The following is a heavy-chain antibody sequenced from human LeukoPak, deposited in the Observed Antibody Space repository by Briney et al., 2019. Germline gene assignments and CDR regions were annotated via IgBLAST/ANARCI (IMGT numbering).Heavy chain of an antibody. CDR1: GFTFSSYA. CDR2: ISGGGDIT. CDR3: AKSLFTSAHGSGRAFDI. D-gene: IGHD3-10*01. Sequence: PGGSLRLSCAASGFTFSSYAMSWVRQAPGKGLEWVSAISGGGDITFYSDSVRGRFTISRDNSKETLYLQMNSLRAEDTALYYCAKSLFTSAHGSGRAFDIWGQGTMVTVSS. J-gene: IGHJ3*02. V-gene: IGHV3-23*01.